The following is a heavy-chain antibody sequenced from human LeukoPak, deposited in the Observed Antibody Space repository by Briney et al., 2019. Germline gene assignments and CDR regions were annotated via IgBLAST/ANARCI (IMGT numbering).Heavy chain of an antibody. J-gene: IGHJ4*02. CDR3: ARVGYCSGGSCYSGGGYFDY. V-gene: IGHV1-69*13. Sequence: SVKVSCKASGGTFSSYAISWVRQAPGQGLEWMGGIIPIFGTANYAQKFQGRVTITADESTSTAYMELSSLRSEDTAVYYCARVGYCSGGSCYSGGGYFDYWGQGTLVTVSS. CDR2: IIPIFGTA. D-gene: IGHD2-15*01. CDR1: GGTFSSYA.